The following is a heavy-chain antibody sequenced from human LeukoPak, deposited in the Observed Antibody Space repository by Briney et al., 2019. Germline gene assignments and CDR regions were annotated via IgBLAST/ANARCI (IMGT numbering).Heavy chain of an antibody. V-gene: IGHV4-39*01. CDR3: ARLSVARGVEY. Sequence: KPSETLSLTCTVSGGSISSSSYYWGWIRQPPGKGLEWIGSIYYSGSTYYNPSLKSRVTISVDTSKNQFSLKLSSVTAADTAVYYCARLSVARGVEYWGQGTLVTVSS. J-gene: IGHJ4*02. CDR1: GGSISSSSYY. D-gene: IGHD3-10*01. CDR2: IYYSGST.